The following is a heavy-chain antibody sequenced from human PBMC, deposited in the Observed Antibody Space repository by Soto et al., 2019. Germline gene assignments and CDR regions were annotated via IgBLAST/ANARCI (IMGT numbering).Heavy chain of an antibody. CDR2: IYWDDDK. CDR1: GLSLSTSGEA. D-gene: IGHD3-10*02. J-gene: IGHJ5*02. V-gene: IGHV2-5*02. CDR3: AHYVSTSPAGWFDP. Sequence: QITLKESGPTLVKPTQTLTLTCTFSGLSLSTSGEAVGWIRQPPGKALEWLALIYWDDDKRYNPTLKTRLTITQDTSTNQVVLTLTHMDPVDTATYYCAHYVSTSPAGWFDPWGQGILVTVSS.